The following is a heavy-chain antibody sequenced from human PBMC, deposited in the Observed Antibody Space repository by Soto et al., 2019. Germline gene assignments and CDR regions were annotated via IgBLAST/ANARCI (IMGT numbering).Heavy chain of an antibody. V-gene: IGHV3-15*01. J-gene: IGHJ6*03. D-gene: IGHD2-2*01. CDR3: EIVVVPAAMASTYYYYYMDV. Sequence: EVQLVESGGGLVEPGGSLRLSCAASGFTFSNAWMSWVRQAPGKGLEWVGRIKSKTDGGTTDYAAPVKGRFTISRDDSKNTLYLQMNSMKAEDTAVYYCEIVVVPAAMASTYYYYYMDVWGKGTTVTVSS. CDR1: GFTFSNAW. CDR2: IKSKTDGGTT.